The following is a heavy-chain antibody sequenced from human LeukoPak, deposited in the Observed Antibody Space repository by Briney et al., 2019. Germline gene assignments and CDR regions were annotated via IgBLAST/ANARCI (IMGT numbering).Heavy chain of an antibody. Sequence: GASVKVSCKASGYTFTSYYMQWVRQAPGQGLEWMGIINPSGGSPIYAQKFQGRVTMTRDKSTSTVYMELSSLRSEDKAVYYCARDREGRDYFDYWGQGTLVTVSS. V-gene: IGHV1-46*01. J-gene: IGHJ4*02. CDR1: GYTFTSYY. CDR3: ARDREGRDYFDY. D-gene: IGHD1-26*01. CDR2: INPSGGSP.